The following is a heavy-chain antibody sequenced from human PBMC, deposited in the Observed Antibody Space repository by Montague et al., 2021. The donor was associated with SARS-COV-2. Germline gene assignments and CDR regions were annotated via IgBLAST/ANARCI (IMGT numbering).Heavy chain of an antibody. CDR1: GYSISSGYY. CDR2: IYHSGST. V-gene: IGHV4-38-2*02. CDR3: AGVRSITMIVVVITPMGWFDP. D-gene: IGHD3-22*01. J-gene: IGHJ5*02. Sequence: SETLSLSCTASGYSISSGYYWGWIRQPPGKGLEWIGSIYHSGSTYYNPSLKSRVTISVDTSKNQFSLRLSSVTAADTAVYYCAGVRSITMIVVVITPMGWFDPWGQGTLVTVSS.